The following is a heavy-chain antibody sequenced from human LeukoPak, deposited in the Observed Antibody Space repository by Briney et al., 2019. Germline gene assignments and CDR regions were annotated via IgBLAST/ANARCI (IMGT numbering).Heavy chain of an antibody. Sequence: QPGGSLRLSCATSGFPFSQHGYHWVRQAPGKGLEWTAIIWVDGTRKYYADSVEGRFTISRENSTSTLYLHIDSLRPEDTAVYYCVAVIVPAAFWHFDVWGRGNQVTVSS. V-gene: IGHV3-33*01. D-gene: IGHD2-2*01. CDR2: IWVDGTRK. J-gene: IGHJ2*01. CDR3: VAVIVPAAFWHFDV. CDR1: GFPFSQHG.